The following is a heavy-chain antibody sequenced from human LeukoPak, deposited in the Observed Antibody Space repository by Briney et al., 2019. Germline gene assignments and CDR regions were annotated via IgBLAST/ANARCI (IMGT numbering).Heavy chain of an antibody. CDR1: GGTFSSYD. D-gene: IGHD4-23*01. CDR2: ITPIFGTA. Sequence: GASVKVSCKASGGTFSSYDISWVRQAPGQGLEWMGGITPIFGTAKYARKFQGRVTITAVESMSTAYMELSSLRSEDTAVYYCARGWLAETTVVTPYNYWGQGTLVTVSS. V-gene: IGHV1-69*13. J-gene: IGHJ4*02. CDR3: ARGWLAETTVVTPYNY.